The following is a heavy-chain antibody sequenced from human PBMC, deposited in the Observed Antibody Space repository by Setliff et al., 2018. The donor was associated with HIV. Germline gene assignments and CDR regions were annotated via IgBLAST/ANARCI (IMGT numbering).Heavy chain of an antibody. CDR2: ISPNSGDT. Sequence: ASVKVSCKASGYTFTGYDIHWVRQAPGQGLEWMGRISPNSGDTNYAQKFQGRVAMTRDTSISTAYMDLTRLRSDDTAVYYCAREDHYDRFLDHWGQGALVT. CDR3: AREDHYDRFLDH. CDR1: GYTFTGYD. V-gene: IGHV1-2*06. J-gene: IGHJ5*02. D-gene: IGHD3-22*01.